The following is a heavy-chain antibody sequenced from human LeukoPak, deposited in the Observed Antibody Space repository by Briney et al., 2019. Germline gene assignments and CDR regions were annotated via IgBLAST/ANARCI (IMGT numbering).Heavy chain of an antibody. Sequence: GRSLRLSCAASGFTFSSYAMHWVRQAPGKGLEWVAVISYDGSNKYYAGSVKGRFTISRDNSKNTLYLQMNSLRAEDTAVYYCARGLDYWGQGTLVTVSS. V-gene: IGHV3-30-3*01. CDR1: GFTFSSYA. CDR2: ISYDGSNK. J-gene: IGHJ4*02. CDR3: ARGLDY.